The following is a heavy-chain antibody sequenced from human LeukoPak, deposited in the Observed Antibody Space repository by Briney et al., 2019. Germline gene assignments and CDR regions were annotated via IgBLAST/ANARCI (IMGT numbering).Heavy chain of an antibody. CDR2: ISSSSGSTT. V-gene: IGHV3-23*01. CDR3: AKDLYSVTGDY. J-gene: IGHJ4*02. Sequence: GGSLRLSCAASGFTFSTYGMSLVRQAPGKGLERVSLISSSSGSTTHYADSVKGRFTISRDNSKNTLYLQMNSLRAEDTAVYYCAKDLYSVTGDYWGQGTLVTVSS. CDR1: GFTFSTYG. D-gene: IGHD6-19*01.